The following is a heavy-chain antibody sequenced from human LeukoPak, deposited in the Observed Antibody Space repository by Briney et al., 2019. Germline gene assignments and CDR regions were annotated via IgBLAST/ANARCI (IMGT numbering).Heavy chain of an antibody. D-gene: IGHD3-22*01. CDR2: ISAYNGNT. Sequence: ASVKVSCKASGYTFTSYGISWVRQAPGQGLEWMGWISAYNGNTNYAQKLQGRVTMTTDTSTSTAYMELRSLRSDDTAVYYCARDYCYDSSGYYPPYYYMDVWGKGTTVPVSS. CDR1: GYTFTSYG. CDR3: ARDYCYDSSGYYPPYYYMDV. J-gene: IGHJ6*03. V-gene: IGHV1-18*01.